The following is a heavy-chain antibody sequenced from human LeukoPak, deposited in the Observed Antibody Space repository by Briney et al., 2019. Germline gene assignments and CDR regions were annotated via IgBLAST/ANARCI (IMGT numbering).Heavy chain of an antibody. CDR1: GFTFSSYA. J-gene: IGHJ5*02. CDR3: AKDEYYYDSSGYYSNWFDP. D-gene: IGHD3-22*01. CDR2: ISGSGGST. Sequence: GGSLRLSCAASGFTFSSYAMSWVRQAPGKGLEWVSAISGSGGSTYYADSVKGRFTISRDNSKNTLYLQMNSLRAEDTAVYYCAKDEYYYDSSGYYSNWFDPWGQGTLVTVSS. V-gene: IGHV3-23*01.